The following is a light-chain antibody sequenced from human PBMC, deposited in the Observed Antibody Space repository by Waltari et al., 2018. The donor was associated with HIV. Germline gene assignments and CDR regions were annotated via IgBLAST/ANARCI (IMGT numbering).Light chain of an antibody. Sequence: QSVLTQPPSASGTPGQRVTISCSGSSFNIGSNTVSWYQQLPGTAPKLLIYGNNQRPSGVPDRFSGSKSGTSGSRAVSGLQSEDEADYSCAAWDDSLNGYVFGTGTKVTVL. V-gene: IGLV1-44*01. J-gene: IGLJ1*01. CDR3: AAWDDSLNGYV. CDR1: SFNIGSNT. CDR2: GNN.